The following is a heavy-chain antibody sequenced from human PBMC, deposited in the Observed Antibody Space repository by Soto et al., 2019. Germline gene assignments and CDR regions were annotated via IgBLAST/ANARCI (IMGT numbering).Heavy chain of an antibody. CDR3: ARAGAGSSPWGVLNYYGIDV. D-gene: IGHD6-6*01. Sequence: QVQLVQSGAEVKKPGSSVKVSCKASGGTFSSYAISWVRQAPGQGLEWMGGILPIFGKAKYGQKFQGRVTITADESTSAAYMERSSRRSEDTAVYYCARAGAGSSPWGVLNYYGIDVWGQGTTVTVSS. V-gene: IGHV1-69*01. CDR1: GGTFSSYA. J-gene: IGHJ6*02. CDR2: ILPIFGKA.